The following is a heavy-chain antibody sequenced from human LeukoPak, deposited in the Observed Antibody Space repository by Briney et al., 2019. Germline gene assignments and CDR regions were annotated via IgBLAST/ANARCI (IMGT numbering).Heavy chain of an antibody. CDR3: ARRVAVADYYFDY. J-gene: IGHJ4*02. V-gene: IGHV4-39*01. CDR2: IYYSGST. Sequence: PSETLSLTCTVSGGSISSSSCYWGWIRQPPGKGLEWIGSIYYSGSTYYNPSLKSRVTISVDTSKNQFSLKLSSVTAADTAVYYCARRVAVADYYFDYWGQGTLVTVSS. CDR1: GGSISSSSCY. D-gene: IGHD6-19*01.